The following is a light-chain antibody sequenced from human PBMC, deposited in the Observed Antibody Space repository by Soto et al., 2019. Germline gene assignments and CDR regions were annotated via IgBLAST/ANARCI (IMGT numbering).Light chain of an antibody. CDR2: GAS. Sequence: DIQMTQSPSSLSASVGDRVTITCRARQSISSYLNWYQQRPGKAPKLLISGASSLQSGVPSRFSGSGSETDFTLTINSLQPEDFATYHCQQSYTTPYTFGQGTKLEIK. V-gene: IGKV1-39*01. J-gene: IGKJ2*01. CDR3: QQSYTTPYT. CDR1: QSISSY.